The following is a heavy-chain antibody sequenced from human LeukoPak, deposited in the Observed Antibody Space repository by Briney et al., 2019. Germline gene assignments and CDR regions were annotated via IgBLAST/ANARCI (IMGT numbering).Heavy chain of an antibody. CDR2: ISPYNGNT. J-gene: IGHJ3*02. CDR1: GYTFTTYG. CDR3: ARVGRDAFDI. V-gene: IGHV1-18*01. Sequence: GASVKVSCKASGYTFTTYGISWVRQAPGQGLEWMGWISPYNGNTNSAQKFQGRVTMTRDTSTSTVYMELSSLRSEDTAVYYCARVGRDAFDIWGQGTMVTVSS.